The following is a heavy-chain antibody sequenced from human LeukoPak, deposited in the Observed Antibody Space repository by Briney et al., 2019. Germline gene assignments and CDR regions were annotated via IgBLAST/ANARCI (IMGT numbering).Heavy chain of an antibody. D-gene: IGHD5-24*01. CDR1: GFTVSSNY. J-gene: IGHJ4*02. CDR2: IYSGGST. CDR3: ARGSATATIQLDN. V-gene: IGHV3-66*01. Sequence: PGGSLRLSCAASGFTVSSNYMSWVRQAPGKGLEWVSVIYSGGSTYYADSVKGRFTVSRDNSKNTLYLQMNSLRAEDTAVYYCARGSATATIQLDNWGQGTLVTVSS.